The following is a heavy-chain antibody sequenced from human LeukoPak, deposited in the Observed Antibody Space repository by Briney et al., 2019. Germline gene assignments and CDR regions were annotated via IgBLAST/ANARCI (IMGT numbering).Heavy chain of an antibody. D-gene: IGHD6-13*01. V-gene: IGHV4-61*02. Sequence: SETLSLTCTVSGGSIGSGSYYWSWIRQPAGKGLEWIGRIYTSGSTNYNPSLKSRVTISVDTSKNQFSLKLSSVTAADTAVYYCARGGAGIAFYYYYMDVWGKGTTVTVSS. J-gene: IGHJ6*03. CDR3: ARGGAGIAFYYYYMDV. CDR2: IYTSGST. CDR1: GGSIGSGSYY.